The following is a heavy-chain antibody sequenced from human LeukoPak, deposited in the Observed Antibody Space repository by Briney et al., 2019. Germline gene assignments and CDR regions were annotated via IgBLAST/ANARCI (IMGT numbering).Heavy chain of an antibody. CDR3: ATGRVDYGDYGVVKH. J-gene: IGHJ1*01. V-gene: IGHV3-30*03. Sequence: PGGSLRLSCAVSGLTFSGSWITWIRQAPGKGLEWVAVISYDGINEYYVDSVKGRFTISRDNSKNSLYLQMESLTIEDTAVYYCATGRVDYGDYGVVKHWGQGTLVTVSS. CDR2: ISYDGINE. D-gene: IGHD4-17*01. CDR1: GLTFSGSW.